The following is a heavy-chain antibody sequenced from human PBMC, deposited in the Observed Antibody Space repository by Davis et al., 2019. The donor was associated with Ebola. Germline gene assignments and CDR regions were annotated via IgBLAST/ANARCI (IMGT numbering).Heavy chain of an antibody. J-gene: IGHJ4*02. CDR2: IKQDGSEK. D-gene: IGHD3-16*01. CDR3: ARPAARVLFEN. CDR1: GFTFSSYW. Sequence: GESLKISCAASGFTFSSYWMSWVRQAPGKGLEWVANIKQDGSEKYYVDSVKGRFTISRDNAKNSLYLQMNSLRAEDTAVYCCARPAARVLFENWGQGTLVTVSS. V-gene: IGHV3-7*03.